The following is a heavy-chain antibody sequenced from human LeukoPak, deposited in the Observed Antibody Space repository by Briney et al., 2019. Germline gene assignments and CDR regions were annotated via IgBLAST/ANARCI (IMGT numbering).Heavy chain of an antibody. J-gene: IGHJ3*02. CDR2: ISGSGGST. CDR1: GFTFSSYA. V-gene: IGHV3-23*01. CDR3: AKDYGLLWFGDSGGVGAFDI. Sequence: GGSLRLSCAASGFTFSSYAMSWVRQAPGKGLEWVSAISGSGGSTYYADSVKGRFTISRDNSKNTLYLQMNSLRAEDTAVYYCAKDYGLLWFGDSGGVGAFDIWGQGTMVTVSS. D-gene: IGHD3-10*01.